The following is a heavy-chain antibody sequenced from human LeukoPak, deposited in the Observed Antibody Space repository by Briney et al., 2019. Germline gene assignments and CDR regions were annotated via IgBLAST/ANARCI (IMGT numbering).Heavy chain of an antibody. CDR2: IYYSGST. CDR3: ARLDYYDSSGHIDY. D-gene: IGHD3-22*01. J-gene: IGHJ4*02. Sequence: SETLSLTCTVSGGSISSYYWSWIRQPPGKGLEWIGYIYYSGSTNSNPSLKSRVTISVDTSKNQFSLKLSSVTAADTAVYYCARLDYYDSSGHIDYWGQGTLVTVSS. CDR1: GGSISSYY. V-gene: IGHV4-59*08.